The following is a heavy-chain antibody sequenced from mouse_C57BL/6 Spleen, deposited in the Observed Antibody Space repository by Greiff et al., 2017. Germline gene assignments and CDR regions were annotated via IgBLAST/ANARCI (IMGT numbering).Heavy chain of an antibody. CDR1: GISITTGNYR. D-gene: IGHD1-1*01. J-gene: IGHJ1*03. CDR3: ARDYYGSSYWYFDV. Sequence: QSGPGLVKPSQTVFLTCTVTGISITTGNYRWSWIRQFPGNKLEWIGYIYYSGTITYNPSLTSRTTITRDTPKNQFFLEMNSLTAEDTATYYCARDYYGSSYWYFDVWGTGTTVTVSS. CDR2: IYYSGTI. V-gene: IGHV3-5*01.